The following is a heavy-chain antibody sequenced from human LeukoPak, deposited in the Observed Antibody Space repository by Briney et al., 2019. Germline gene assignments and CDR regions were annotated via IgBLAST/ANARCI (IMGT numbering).Heavy chain of an antibody. CDR1: GGTFSSYA. CDR3: ARGEQDMATMSIDY. V-gene: IGHV1-69*13. D-gene: IGHD5-24*01. CDR2: IIPIFGTA. J-gene: IGHJ4*02. Sequence: ASVKVSCKASGGTFSSYAISWVRQAPGQGLEWMGGIIPIFGTANYAQKFQGRVTITADESTSTAYMELSSLRSEDTAVYYCARGEQDMATMSIDYWGQGTLVTVSS.